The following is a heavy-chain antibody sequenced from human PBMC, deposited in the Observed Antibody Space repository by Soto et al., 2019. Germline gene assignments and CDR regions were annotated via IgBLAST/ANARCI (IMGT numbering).Heavy chain of an antibody. V-gene: IGHV4-4*02. Sequence: QVHLQESGPGLVKPSETLSLTCAVSGASIGSGGWWSWVRQPPGKGLEWIAEIFHDGNTNYSPSLKSGVTISVDKSQNQFSLNVYSVTAADTAVYYCARHEGWTGPDQWGQGTLVTVSS. CDR1: GASIGSGGW. D-gene: IGHD2-8*02. J-gene: IGHJ5*02. CDR2: IFHDGNT. CDR3: ARHEGWTGPDQ.